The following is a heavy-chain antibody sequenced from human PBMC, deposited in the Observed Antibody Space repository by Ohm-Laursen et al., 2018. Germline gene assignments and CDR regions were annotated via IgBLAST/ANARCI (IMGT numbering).Heavy chain of an antibody. D-gene: IGHD5-24*01. Sequence: ASVKVSCKASGYTFTAYYMHWVRQAPGQGLEWMGWINPNSGGTNYAQKFQGRVTMTRDTSISTAYMELSSLRSEDTAVYYCARDLGRDGYNCDYWGQGTLVTVSS. CDR3: ARDLGRDGYNCDY. V-gene: IGHV1-2*02. CDR2: INPNSGGT. J-gene: IGHJ4*02. CDR1: GYTFTAYY.